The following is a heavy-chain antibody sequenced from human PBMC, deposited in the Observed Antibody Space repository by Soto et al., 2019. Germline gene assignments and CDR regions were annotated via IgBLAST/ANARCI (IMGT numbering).Heavy chain of an antibody. Sequence: GGSLRLSCAASGFTFSSYSMNWVRQAPGKGLEWVSSISSSSSYIYYADSVKGRFTISRDNAKNSLYLQMNSLRAEDTAVYCCARDGPSGWSDYWGQGTLVTVSS. D-gene: IGHD6-19*01. J-gene: IGHJ4*02. CDR1: GFTFSSYS. CDR3: ARDGPSGWSDY. V-gene: IGHV3-21*01. CDR2: ISSSSSYI.